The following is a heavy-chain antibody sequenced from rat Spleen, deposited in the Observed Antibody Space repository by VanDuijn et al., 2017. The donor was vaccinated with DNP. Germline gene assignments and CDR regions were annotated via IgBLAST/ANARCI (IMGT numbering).Heavy chain of an antibody. CDR2: IKQDSSII. V-gene: IGHV4-2*01. CDR3: VREGLRASDY. CDR1: GLNFSDYW. Sequence: EVKLVESGGGLVQPGRSLKLSCPTSGLNFSDYWMGWVRQAPGKGLEWIGEIKQDSSIINYLPSLNDRFIISRDNAQNTLYLQMSKLGSEDTAIYYCVREGLRASDYWGQGVMVTVSS. D-gene: IGHD4-1*01. J-gene: IGHJ2*01.